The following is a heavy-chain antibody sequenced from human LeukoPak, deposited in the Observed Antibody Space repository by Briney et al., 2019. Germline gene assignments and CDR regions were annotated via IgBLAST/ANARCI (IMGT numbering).Heavy chain of an antibody. CDR2: ISASGGST. CDR3: AKDGMSMGSSWFDY. D-gene: IGHD6-13*01. CDR1: GFTFSSYS. J-gene: IGHJ4*02. V-gene: IGHV3-23*01. Sequence: PGGSLRLSCAASGFTFSSYSMNWVRHAPGKGLDWVSAISASGGSTYYADSVKGRFTISRDISKNTLYLQINSLRVEDTAVYYCAKDGMSMGSSWFDYWGQGTLVIVSS.